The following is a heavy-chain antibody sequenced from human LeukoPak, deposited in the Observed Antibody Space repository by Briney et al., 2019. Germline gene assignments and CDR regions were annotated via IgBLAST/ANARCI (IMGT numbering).Heavy chain of an antibody. Sequence: GGSLRLSCAASGFTFSSYAMSWVRQAPGKGLEWVSAISGSGGSTYYADSVKGRFTISRDNSKKTQYLQINSLRAEDTAVYYCAKGDEVTAISPLDYWGQGTLVTVSS. CDR1: GFTFSSYA. D-gene: IGHD2-21*02. V-gene: IGHV3-23*01. CDR3: AKGDEVTAISPLDY. J-gene: IGHJ4*02. CDR2: ISGSGGST.